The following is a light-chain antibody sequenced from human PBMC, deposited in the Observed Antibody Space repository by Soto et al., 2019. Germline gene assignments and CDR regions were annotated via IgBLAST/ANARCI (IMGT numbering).Light chain of an antibody. CDR3: QQYGDSTWT. Sequence: EIVLTQSPGTLSLSPGERATLSCRASQSVSSIYLAWYQQKPGQAPRLLIYGASSRATGIPDRFSGSGSGTDFTLTISRLEPEAFAVYYCQQYGDSTWTFGQGTKVEIK. CDR2: GAS. J-gene: IGKJ1*01. CDR1: QSVSSIY. V-gene: IGKV3-20*01.